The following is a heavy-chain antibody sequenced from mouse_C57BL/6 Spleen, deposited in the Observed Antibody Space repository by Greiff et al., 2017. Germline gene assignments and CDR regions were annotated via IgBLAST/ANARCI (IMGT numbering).Heavy chain of an antibody. Sequence: EVKLIESGEGLVKPGGSLKLSCAASGFTFSSYAMSWVRQTPEKRLEWVAYISSGGDYIYYADTVKGRFTISRDNARNTLYLQMRSLKSEDTAMYYCTRGITTVVVFDYWGQGTTLTVSS. J-gene: IGHJ2*01. CDR2: ISSGGDYI. CDR3: TRGITTVVVFDY. D-gene: IGHD1-1*01. V-gene: IGHV5-9-1*02. CDR1: GFTFSSYA.